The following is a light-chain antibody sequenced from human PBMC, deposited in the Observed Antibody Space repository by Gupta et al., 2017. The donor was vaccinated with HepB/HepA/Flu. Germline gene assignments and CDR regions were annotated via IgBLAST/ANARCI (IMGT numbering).Light chain of an antibody. CDR1: SSNIGAGYD. V-gene: IGLV1-40*01. CDR3: QSYDTSLSGFYV. J-gene: IGLJ1*01. Sequence: QSVLTQPPSVSGAPGQRVTISCTGSSSNIGAGYDVHWYQHLPGTAPKLLSYGNNDRPSGGPDRFSGLKAGTSAPLAITGLQAEDEADYFCQSYDTSLSGFYVFGTGTKVTVL. CDR2: GNN.